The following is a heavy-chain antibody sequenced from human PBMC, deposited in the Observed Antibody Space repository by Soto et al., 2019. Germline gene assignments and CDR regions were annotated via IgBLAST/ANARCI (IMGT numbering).Heavy chain of an antibody. CDR2: INHSGST. J-gene: IGHJ4*02. CDR1: GGSFSGYY. D-gene: IGHD6-13*01. V-gene: IGHV4-34*01. Sequence: PSETLSLTCAVYGGSFSGYYWSWIRQPPGKGLEWIGEINHSGSTNYNPSLKSRVTISVDTSKNQFSLKLSSVTAADTAVYYCARVAAVLVDYWGQGTLVTVSS. CDR3: ARVAAVLVDY.